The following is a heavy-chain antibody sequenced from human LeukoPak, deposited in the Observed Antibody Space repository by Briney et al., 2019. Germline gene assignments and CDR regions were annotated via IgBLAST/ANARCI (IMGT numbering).Heavy chain of an antibody. CDR2: IYYSGST. J-gene: IGHJ4*02. CDR3: ARLPLRSHFDY. Sequence: SETLSLTCAVYGGSFSGYYWSWIRQPPGKGLEWIRYIYYSGSTNYNPSLKSRVTISVDTPKNQFSLKLSSVTAADTAVYYCARLPLRSHFDYWGQGTLVTVSS. CDR1: GGSFSGYY. V-gene: IGHV4-59*08.